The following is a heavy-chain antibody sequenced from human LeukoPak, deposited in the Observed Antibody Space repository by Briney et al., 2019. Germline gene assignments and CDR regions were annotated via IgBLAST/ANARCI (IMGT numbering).Heavy chain of an antibody. Sequence: GGSLRLSCAASGFTFSSYAMSWVRQAPGKGRETVSAISGRGGSTYSADSVKGRFTISRDNSKNTLYLQMNSLRAEDTAVYYCAKGYSTMAVFDYWGQGTLVTVSS. V-gene: IGHV3-23*01. CDR2: ISGRGGST. D-gene: IGHD6-13*01. CDR1: GFTFSSYA. CDR3: AKGYSTMAVFDY. J-gene: IGHJ4*02.